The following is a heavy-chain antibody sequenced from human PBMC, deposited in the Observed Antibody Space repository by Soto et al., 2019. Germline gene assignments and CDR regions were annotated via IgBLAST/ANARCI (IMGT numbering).Heavy chain of an antibody. CDR2: ISYDGNKK. CDR3: ARDHDYGIYYYYGMGV. Sequence: QVQLVESGGGVVQPGRSLRLSCAASGSTFSNYAMHWVRQAPGKGLEWVAVISYDGNKKYYADSVKGRFTISRDNSKNTLYLQMNSLRTEDTAVYYCARDHDYGIYYYYGMGVWGQGTTVTVSS. V-gene: IGHV3-30-3*01. J-gene: IGHJ6*02. CDR1: GSTFSNYA. D-gene: IGHD4-17*01.